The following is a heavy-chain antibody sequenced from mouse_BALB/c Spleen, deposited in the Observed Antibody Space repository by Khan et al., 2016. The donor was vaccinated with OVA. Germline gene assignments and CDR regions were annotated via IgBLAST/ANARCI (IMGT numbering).Heavy chain of an antibody. V-gene: IGHV9-1*02. D-gene: IGHD6-2*01. CDR1: GFTFTNYG. CDR3: ARISSYWYSDF. CDR2: INTYTGEP. J-gene: IGHJ1*01. Sequence: QIQLVQSGPELKKPGETVKISCKASGFTFTNYGMNWVKQAPGKDLKWMGWINTYTGEPTYGDDFKGRFVLSLETSASTAYLQISNLINEDMATYFSARISSYWYSDFWGAGTTVTVSS.